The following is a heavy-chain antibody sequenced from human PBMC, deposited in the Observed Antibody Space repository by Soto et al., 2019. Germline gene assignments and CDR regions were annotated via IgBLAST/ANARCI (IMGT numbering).Heavy chain of an antibody. Sequence: VSVKVSCKVSGYTLTELSMHWVRQAPGKGLEWMGGFDPEDGETIYEQKFQGRVTMTEDTSTETAYMELSSLRSEDTAVYYCATGGYYDCWSGYDXWGQGTLVTVSX. CDR2: FDPEDGET. J-gene: IGHJ4*02. D-gene: IGHD3-3*01. CDR1: GYTLTELS. V-gene: IGHV1-24*01. CDR3: ATGGYYDCWSGYDX.